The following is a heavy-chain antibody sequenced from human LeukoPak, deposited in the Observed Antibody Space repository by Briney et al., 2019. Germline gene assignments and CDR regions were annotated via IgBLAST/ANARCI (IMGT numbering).Heavy chain of an antibody. CDR2: ISPGSNTL. V-gene: IGHV3-48*01. D-gene: IGHD5-18*01. CDR3: ARGYRFFDS. Sequence: GGSLRLSCAASGFTFRSYSFNWVRQAPGEGLEWVSYISPGSNTLYYAASVKGRFPISRDDDKNLVYLQMNSLRAEDTGVYFCARGYRFFDSWGQGTLATTSS. CDR1: GFTFRSYS. J-gene: IGHJ5*01.